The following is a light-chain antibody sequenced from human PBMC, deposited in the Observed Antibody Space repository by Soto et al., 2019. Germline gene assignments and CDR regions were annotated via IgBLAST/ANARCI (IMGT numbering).Light chain of an antibody. CDR1: QSVSSSY. V-gene: IGKV3-20*01. CDR2: GAS. J-gene: IGKJ3*01. Sequence: EIVLTQSPGTLSLSPGERATLSCRASQSVSSSYLAWDQQKPGQAPRLLIYGASSRATGIPDRFSGSGSGTYFTLTISRREPEDFAVYYCQQYGSSPLFTFGPGTKVDIK. CDR3: QQYGSSPLFT.